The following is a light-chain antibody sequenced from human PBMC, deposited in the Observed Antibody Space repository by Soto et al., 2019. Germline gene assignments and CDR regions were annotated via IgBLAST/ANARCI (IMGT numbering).Light chain of an antibody. J-gene: IGKJ1*01. CDR2: DAS. Sequence: EIVMTQSPATLSVSPGERATLSCRASQGIVRNLAWYQQKPGQAPRLFIYDASTRATGIPARFSGSGSGTEFTLTFGSLQSEDFAVYYCQQYNDWPRTFGQGTKVEIK. CDR3: QQYNDWPRT. V-gene: IGKV3-15*01. CDR1: QGIVRN.